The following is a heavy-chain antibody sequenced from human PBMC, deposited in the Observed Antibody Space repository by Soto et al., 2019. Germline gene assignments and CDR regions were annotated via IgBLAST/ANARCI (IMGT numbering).Heavy chain of an antibody. CDR1: GFTFSSYA. J-gene: IGHJ4*02. V-gene: IGHV3-30-3*01. CDR3: ARDDAVAGTY. CDR2: ISYDGSNK. Sequence: QVQLVESGGGVVQPGRSLRLSCAASGFTFSSYAMHWVRQAPGKGLEWVAVISYDGSNKYYADSVKGRFTISIDNSKNTLYLQMNSLRAEDTAVYYCARDDAVAGTYWGQGTLVTVSS. D-gene: IGHD6-19*01.